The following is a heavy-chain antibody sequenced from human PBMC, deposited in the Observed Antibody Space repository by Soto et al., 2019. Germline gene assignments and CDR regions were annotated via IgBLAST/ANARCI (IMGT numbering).Heavy chain of an antibody. CDR3: ARVAAYYDSSGYYYYYYGMDV. J-gene: IGHJ6*02. V-gene: IGHV3-13*01. CDR2: IGTAGDT. CDR1: GFTFSSYD. D-gene: IGHD3-22*01. Sequence: GESLKISCAASGFTFSSYDMHWVRQATGKGLEWVSAIGTAGDTYYPGSVKGRFTISRENAKNSLYLQMNSLRAGDTAVYYCARVAAYYDSSGYYYYYYGMDVWGQGTTVTVSS.